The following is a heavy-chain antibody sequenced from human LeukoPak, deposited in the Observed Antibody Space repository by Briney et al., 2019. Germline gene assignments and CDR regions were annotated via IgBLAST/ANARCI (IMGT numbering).Heavy chain of an antibody. V-gene: IGHV4-39*01. CDR1: GGSVSSGSYY. CDR2: IYYSGST. Sequence: SETLSLTCTVSGGSVSSGSYYWSWIRQPPGKGLEWIGSIYYSGSTYYIPSLKSRVTISVDTSKSQFSLKLSSVTAADTAVYYCARTLESYGMDVWGQGTTVTVSS. D-gene: IGHD3-3*01. J-gene: IGHJ6*02. CDR3: ARTLESYGMDV.